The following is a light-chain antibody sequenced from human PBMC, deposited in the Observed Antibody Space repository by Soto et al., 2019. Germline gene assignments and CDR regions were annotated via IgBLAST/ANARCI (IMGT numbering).Light chain of an antibody. V-gene: IGKV1-39*01. CDR2: ATS. J-gene: IGKJ2*01. CDR1: QSAVSY. CDR3: QHSFSTPPEYT. Sequence: DIQLTQSPSSLSASVGDRVTITCRASQSAVSYLNWYQQKPGKGPNLLIYATSNLQNGVPSRFSGSGSGTHFTLTLSSLQPEDFATYYCQHSFSTPPEYTFGQGTKLETK.